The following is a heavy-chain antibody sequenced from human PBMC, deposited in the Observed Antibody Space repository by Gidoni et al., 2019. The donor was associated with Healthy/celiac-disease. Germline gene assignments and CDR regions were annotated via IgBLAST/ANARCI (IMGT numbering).Heavy chain of an antibody. Sequence: QVQLVESGGGLVKPGGSLRLSCAASGFTFSDYYMSWIRQAPGKGLEWVSYISSSGSTIYYADSGKGRFTISRDNAKNSLYLQMNSLRAEDTAVYYCASSLLPSRYSSGYYYYGMDVWGQGTTVTVSS. CDR1: GFTFSDYY. CDR3: ASSLLPSRYSSGYYYYGMDV. V-gene: IGHV3-11*01. J-gene: IGHJ6*02. D-gene: IGHD6-25*01. CDR2: ISSSGSTI.